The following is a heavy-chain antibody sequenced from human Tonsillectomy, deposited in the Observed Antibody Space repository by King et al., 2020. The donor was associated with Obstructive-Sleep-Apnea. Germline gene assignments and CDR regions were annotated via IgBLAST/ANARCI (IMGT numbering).Heavy chain of an antibody. Sequence: VQLVESGGGLVKPGGSLRLSCAASGFTFSYYGMNWVRQAPGKGLEWVSSISSSSSYIYYADSVKGRFTIARDNATKSLYLKMNSLRAEETAVYYCAREVWVFCGGDCYSQGWYYYGMDVWGQGTTVTVSS. CDR2: ISSSSSYI. J-gene: IGHJ6*02. CDR3: AREVWVFCGGDCYSQGWYYYGMDV. D-gene: IGHD2-21*02. V-gene: IGHV3-21*01. CDR1: GFTFSYYG.